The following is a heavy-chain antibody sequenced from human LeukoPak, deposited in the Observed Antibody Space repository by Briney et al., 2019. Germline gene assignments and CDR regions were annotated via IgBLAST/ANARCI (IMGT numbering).Heavy chain of an antibody. CDR1: VYTLTEIS. D-gene: IGHD4-17*01. Sequence: ASVKVSCTVSVYTLTEISMHWVRQAPGQGLEWMGGFNPEDVETIYARSFQGRLTVTEDTSTDTAYMELSSLRAEDTAMYYCATEIVGYGDVHYFDSWGQGTLVTVSS. CDR3: ATEIVGYGDVHYFDS. CDR2: FNPEDVET. V-gene: IGHV1-24*01. J-gene: IGHJ4*02.